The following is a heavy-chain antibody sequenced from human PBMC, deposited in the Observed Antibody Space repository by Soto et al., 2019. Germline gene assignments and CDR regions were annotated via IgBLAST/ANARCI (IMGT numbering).Heavy chain of an antibody. CDR1: GYTFTDYG. CDR2: ISIYYGNT. CDR3: AILPSEIYEYDF. Sequence: SVKVSCKASGYTFTDYGILWLRQAPGQGLEWMGWISIYYGNTDYSQKLQGRVTMTRDISTSTAYMELTSLRSDDTAVYYCAILPSEIYEYDFWGQGTPVTGSS. V-gene: IGHV1-18*01. J-gene: IGHJ4*02. D-gene: IGHD5-12*01.